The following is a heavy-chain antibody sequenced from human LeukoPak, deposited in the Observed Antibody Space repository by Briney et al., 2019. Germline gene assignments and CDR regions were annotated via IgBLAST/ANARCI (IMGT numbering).Heavy chain of an antibody. Sequence: GGSLRLSCATSGFTFSSYAMHWVRQAPGKGLEWVAVISYDGNSKSHAASVKGRFSISRDNSKSTLYLQMNSLRAEDTAVYYCARDLMATIFYYYGMDFWGQGTTVTVS. CDR2: ISYDGNSK. D-gene: IGHD5-12*01. J-gene: IGHJ6*02. CDR3: ARDLMATIFYYYGMDF. V-gene: IGHV3-30-3*01. CDR1: GFTFSSYA.